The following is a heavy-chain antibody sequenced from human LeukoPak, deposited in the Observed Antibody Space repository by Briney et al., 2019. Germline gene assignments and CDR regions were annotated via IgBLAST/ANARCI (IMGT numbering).Heavy chain of an antibody. V-gene: IGHV4-34*01. J-gene: IGHJ3*02. CDR2: INHSGST. CDR3: ARDYGYYAFDI. CDR1: GGSFSGYY. D-gene: IGHD3-10*01. Sequence: SETLSLTCAVYGGSFSGYYWSWIRQPPGKGLEWIGEINHSGSTNYNPSLKSRVTISVDTSKNQFSLKLSSVTAADTAVYYCARDYGYYAFDIWGQGTMVTVSS.